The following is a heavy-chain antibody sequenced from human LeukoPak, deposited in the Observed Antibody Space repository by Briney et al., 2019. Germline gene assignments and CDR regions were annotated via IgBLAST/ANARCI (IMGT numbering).Heavy chain of an antibody. Sequence: ASVKVSCKASGYTFTGYYMHWVRQAPGQGLEWMGWINPNSGGTNYAQKFQGRVTMTRDTSISTAYMELSRLRSDDTAVYYCARTTNYGSGTYYNGPHDYWGQGTLVTVSS. V-gene: IGHV1-2*02. CDR3: ARTTNYGSGTYYNGPHDY. D-gene: IGHD3-10*01. J-gene: IGHJ4*02. CDR1: GYTFTGYY. CDR2: INPNSGGT.